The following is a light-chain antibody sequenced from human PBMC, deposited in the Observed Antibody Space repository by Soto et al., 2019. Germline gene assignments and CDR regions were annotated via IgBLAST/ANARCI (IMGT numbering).Light chain of an antibody. CDR1: QNVINN. Sequence: EVVMTQSPATLSVSPGERVTLSCRASQNVINNLAWYQQKPGQAPRLLISGASSRATGIPARFSGSGSGTEFTLTISSLQPEDFAVYYCHQYNNWPPATFGGGTKWIS. CDR2: GAS. V-gene: IGKV3-15*01. J-gene: IGKJ4*01. CDR3: HQYNNWPPAT.